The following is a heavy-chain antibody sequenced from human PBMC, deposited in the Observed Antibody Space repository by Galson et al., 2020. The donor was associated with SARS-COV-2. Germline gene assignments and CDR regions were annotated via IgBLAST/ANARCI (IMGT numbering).Heavy chain of an antibody. CDR2: ISSSSSYI. D-gene: IGHD2-2*01. CDR1: GFTFSSYS. V-gene: IGHV3-21*01. J-gene: IGHJ4*02. CDR3: ARDDGTVVPAAGLDY. Sequence: GGSLRLSCAASGFTFSSYSMNWVRQAPGKGLEWVSSISSSSSYIYYADSVKGRFTISRDNAKNSLYLQMNSLRAEDTAVYYCARDDGTVVPAAGLDYWGQGTLVTVSS.